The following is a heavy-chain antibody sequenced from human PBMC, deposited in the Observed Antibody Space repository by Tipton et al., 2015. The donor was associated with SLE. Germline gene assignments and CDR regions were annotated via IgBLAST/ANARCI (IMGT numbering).Heavy chain of an antibody. Sequence: TLSLTCAVSGYSISSGYYWGWIRQPPGKGLEWIGSIYHSGSTYYNPSLKSRVTISVDTSKNQFSLKLSSVTAADTAVYYCARVYSSGWCAHWGQGILVTVSS. CDR2: IYHSGST. D-gene: IGHD6-19*01. CDR3: ARVYSSGWCAH. CDR1: GYSISSGYY. J-gene: IGHJ4*02. V-gene: IGHV4-38-2*01.